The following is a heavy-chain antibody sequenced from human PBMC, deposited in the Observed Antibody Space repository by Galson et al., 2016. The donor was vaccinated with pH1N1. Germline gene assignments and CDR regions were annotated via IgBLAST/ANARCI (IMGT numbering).Heavy chain of an antibody. Sequence: SVKVSCKASGYSLIDYYIHWVRQAPGQGLEWMGWINPNTGTTNYAQGFQGRVTMTRDTSISTAYMELSGLRSDDTAVYYCARPPYYSGSFYEYWGQGTLVTVSS. J-gene: IGHJ4*02. CDR3: ARPPYYSGSFYEY. D-gene: IGHD1-26*01. CDR2: INPNTGTT. CDR1: GYSLIDYY. V-gene: IGHV1-2*02.